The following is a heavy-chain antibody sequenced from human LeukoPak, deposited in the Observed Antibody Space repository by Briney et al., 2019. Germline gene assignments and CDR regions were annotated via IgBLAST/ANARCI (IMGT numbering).Heavy chain of an antibody. CDR3: ARLSYYYDSSGRENWFDP. J-gene: IGHJ5*02. CDR2: IYYSGST. Sequence: PSETLSLTCTVSGGSISSYYWSWIRQPPGKGLEWIGYIYYSGSTNYNPSLKSRVTISVDTSKNQFSLKLSSVTAADTAVYYCARLSYYYDSSGRENWFDPWGQGTLVTVSS. CDR1: GGSISSYY. V-gene: IGHV4-59*08. D-gene: IGHD3-22*01.